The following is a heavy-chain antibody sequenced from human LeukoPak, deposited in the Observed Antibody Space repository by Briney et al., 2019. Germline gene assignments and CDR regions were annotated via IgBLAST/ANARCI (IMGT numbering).Heavy chain of an antibody. CDR3: ARVLFKLWFGELLGY. V-gene: IGHV1-2*02. D-gene: IGHD3-10*01. J-gene: IGHJ4*02. CDR1: GYTFTGYY. Sequence: ASVKVSCKASGYTFTGYYMHWVRQAPGQGLEWMGWINPNSGGTNYAQKFQGRVTMTRDTSISTAYMELSRLRSDDTAVYYCARVLFKLWFGELLGYWGQGTLVTVSS. CDR2: INPNSGGT.